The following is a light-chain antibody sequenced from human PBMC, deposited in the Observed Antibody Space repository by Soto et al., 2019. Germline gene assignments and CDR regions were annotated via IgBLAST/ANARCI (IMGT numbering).Light chain of an antibody. Sequence: DFPMPQSPSSLSASVGDRVTITCRASQSIRSSLNWYRQKPGKAPSLLTYGASNLQRGVPSRFTGSGSGTEFTLTISSLQPEDFAAFYCQHSYTSPYTCGQGTKLEIK. CDR3: QHSYTSPYT. V-gene: IGKV1-39*01. CDR2: GAS. CDR1: QSIRSS. J-gene: IGKJ2*01.